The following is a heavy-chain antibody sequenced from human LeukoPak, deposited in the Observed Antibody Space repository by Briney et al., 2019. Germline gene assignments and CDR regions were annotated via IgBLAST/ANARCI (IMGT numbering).Heavy chain of an antibody. J-gene: IGHJ4*02. CDR1: GVSISSHY. D-gene: IGHD3-22*01. Sequence: SETLSLTCTVSGVSISSHYWSWMRQPPGKGLEWVGYIFYSGSTNYNPSLKSRVTISVDTSKNQFSLKLSSVTAADTAVYYCARATYYYDSSGCFDYWAREPWSPSPQ. V-gene: IGHV4-59*11. CDR2: IFYSGST. CDR3: ARATYYYDSSGCFDY.